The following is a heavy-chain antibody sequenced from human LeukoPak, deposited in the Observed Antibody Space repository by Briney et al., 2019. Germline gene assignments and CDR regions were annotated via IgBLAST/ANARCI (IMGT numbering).Heavy chain of an antibody. Sequence: SGGSLRLSCAASGFTFSSYWMSWVRQAPGKGLEWVANIKQDGSEKYYVDSVKGRFTISRDNAKNSLYLQMNSLRTEDTAVYYCASHRAARPLLYWGQGTLVTVSS. J-gene: IGHJ4*02. CDR1: GFTFSSYW. CDR3: ASHRAARPLLY. V-gene: IGHV3-7*01. D-gene: IGHD6-6*01. CDR2: IKQDGSEK.